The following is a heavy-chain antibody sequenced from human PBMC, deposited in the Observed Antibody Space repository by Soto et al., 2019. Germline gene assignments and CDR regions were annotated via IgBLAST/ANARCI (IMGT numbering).Heavy chain of an antibody. CDR3: ARDDYADSGLGLDY. CDR2: IEHRGGN. Sequence: QVQLEESGPRRVKPSETLSLRCTVSGGSLTTCYWNWVRKSPGTGLEWVGNIEHRGGNNYRLSVKSHVTMSGGTSKIQFSLNRNSVTAADTSMYYCARDDYADSGLGLDYGGQGILGTVSS. D-gene: IGHD4-17*01. V-gene: IGHV4-59*12. J-gene: IGHJ4*02. CDR1: GGSLTTCY.